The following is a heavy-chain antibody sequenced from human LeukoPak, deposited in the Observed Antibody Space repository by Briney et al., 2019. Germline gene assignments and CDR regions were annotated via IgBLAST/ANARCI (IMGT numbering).Heavy chain of an antibody. CDR3: AKAPIVGWELLLFGDY. V-gene: IGHV3-23*01. D-gene: IGHD1-26*01. CDR2: ISGSGGST. CDR1: GFTFSSYA. J-gene: IGHJ4*02. Sequence: GGSLRLSCAASGFTFSSYAMSWVRQAPGKGLEWVSAISGSGGSTYYADSVKGRFTISRDNSKNTLYLQMNSLRAEDTAVYYCAKAPIVGWELLLFGDYWGQGTLVTVSS.